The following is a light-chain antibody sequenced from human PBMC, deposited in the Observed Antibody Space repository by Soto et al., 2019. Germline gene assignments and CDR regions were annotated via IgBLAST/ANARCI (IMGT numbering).Light chain of an antibody. CDR3: SSYTSSSSPLV. V-gene: IGLV2-14*02. CDR1: SSDVGSYNL. J-gene: IGLJ1*01. Sequence: QSALTQPASVSGSPGQSITISCTGTSSDVGSYNLVSWYQQHPGKAPKLMIYEVSNRPSGVSNRFSGSKSGNTASLTISGLQAEDEAAYYYSSYTSSSSPLVFGAGTKLTVL. CDR2: EVS.